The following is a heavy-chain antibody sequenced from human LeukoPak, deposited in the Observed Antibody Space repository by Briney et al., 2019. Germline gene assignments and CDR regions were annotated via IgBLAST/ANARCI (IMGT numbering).Heavy chain of an antibody. CDR1: GGTFSSYA. V-gene: IGHV1-69*06. Sequence: SVKVSCKASGGTFSSYAISWVRQALGQGLEWMGGIIPIFGTANYAQKFQGRVTITADKSTSTAYMELSGLRSEDTAVYYCARLDIVATITGVAFDIWGQGTMVTVSS. CDR2: IIPIFGTA. D-gene: IGHD5-12*01. CDR3: ARLDIVATITGVAFDI. J-gene: IGHJ3*02.